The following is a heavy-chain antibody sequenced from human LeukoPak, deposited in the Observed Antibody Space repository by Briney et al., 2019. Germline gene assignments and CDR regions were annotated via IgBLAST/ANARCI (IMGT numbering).Heavy chain of an antibody. CDR1: GGSISSYY. D-gene: IGHD3-10*01. CDR3: ARGPFTMLRGADNWFDP. Sequence: SQTLSLTCTVSGGSISSYYWSWIRQPAGKGLEWIGRIYTSGSTNYNPSLKSRVTMSVDTSKNQFSLKLSSVTAADTAVYYCARGPFTMLRGADNWFDPWGQGTLVAVSS. J-gene: IGHJ5*02. CDR2: IYTSGST. V-gene: IGHV4-4*07.